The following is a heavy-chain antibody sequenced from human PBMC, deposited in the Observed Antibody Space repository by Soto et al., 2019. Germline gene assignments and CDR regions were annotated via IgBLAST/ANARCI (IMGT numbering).Heavy chain of an antibody. CDR2: IRGSGAST. CDR1: GFTFSSYA. D-gene: IGHD1-1*01. V-gene: IGHV3-23*01. J-gene: IGHJ3*02. CDR3: EKDARSNWNTGHYNDAFDI. Sequence: EVQLLESGGGLVQPGGSLRLSCAASGFTFSSYAMSWVRQAPGKGLEWVSAIRGSGASTYYADSVKGRFTTSRDNSENTLYVKMNSLRAEDTALYYCEKDARSNWNTGHYNDAFDIWGQGTMVTVSS.